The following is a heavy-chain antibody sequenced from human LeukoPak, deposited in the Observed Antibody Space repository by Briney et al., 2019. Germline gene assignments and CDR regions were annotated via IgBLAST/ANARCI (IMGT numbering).Heavy chain of an antibody. D-gene: IGHD5-18*01. CDR3: ARVANTAMAFLYYYYYYMDV. Sequence: GGSLRLSCAASGFTFSSYWMSWVRQAPGKGLEWVANIKQDGSEKYYVDSVKGRFTISRDNAKNSLYLQMNSLRAEDTAVYYCARVANTAMAFLYYYYYYMDVWGKGTTVTVSS. V-gene: IGHV3-7*01. J-gene: IGHJ6*03. CDR1: GFTFSSYW. CDR2: IKQDGSEK.